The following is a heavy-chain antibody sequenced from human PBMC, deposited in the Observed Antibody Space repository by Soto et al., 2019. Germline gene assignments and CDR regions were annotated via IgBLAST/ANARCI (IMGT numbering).Heavy chain of an antibody. CDR3: TAGVVPAAYYYGMDV. Sequence: PGGSLRLSCAASGFTFSNAWMSWVRQAPGKGLEWVGRIKSKTDGGTTDYAAPVKGRFTIPRDDSKNTLYLQMNSLKTEDTAVYYCTAGVVPAAYYYGMDVWGQGTTVTVSS. V-gene: IGHV3-15*01. J-gene: IGHJ6*02. D-gene: IGHD2-2*01. CDR1: GFTFSNAW. CDR2: IKSKTDGGTT.